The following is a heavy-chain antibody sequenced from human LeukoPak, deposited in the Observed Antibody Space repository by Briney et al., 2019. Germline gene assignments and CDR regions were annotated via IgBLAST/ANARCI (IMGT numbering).Heavy chain of an antibody. Sequence: SETLSLTCTVSDGSISSYYWSWIRQPPGKGLEWIGYIYYSGSTNYNPSLKSRVTISVDTSKNQFSLKLSSVTAADTAVYYCARVGYSYGSRWFDPWGQGTLVTVSS. CDR2: IYYSGST. J-gene: IGHJ5*02. CDR1: DGSISSYY. D-gene: IGHD5-18*01. CDR3: ARVGYSYGSRWFDP. V-gene: IGHV4-59*08.